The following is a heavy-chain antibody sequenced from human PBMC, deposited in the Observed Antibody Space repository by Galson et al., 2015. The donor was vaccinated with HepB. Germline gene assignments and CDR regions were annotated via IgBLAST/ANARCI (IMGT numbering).Heavy chain of an antibody. CDR2: IYHSGST. CDR1: GGSISSSNW. D-gene: IGHD4-23*01. J-gene: IGHJ3*02. CDR3: ATTQPWTLGGRARHDAFDI. V-gene: IGHV4-4*02. Sequence: LSLTCAVSGGSISSSNWWSWVRQPPGKGLEWIGEIYHSGSTNYNPSLKSRVTISVDKSKNQFSLKLSSVTAADAAVYYCATTQPWTLGGRARHDAFDIWGQGTMVTVSS.